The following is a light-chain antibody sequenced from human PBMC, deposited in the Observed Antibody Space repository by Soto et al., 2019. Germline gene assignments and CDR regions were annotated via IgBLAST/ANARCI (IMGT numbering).Light chain of an antibody. Sequence: DIHMTQTTSSLSASVGDRVTITCRASQSISSYLNWYQQRPGKAPKVLIYGASTLQSGVPSRFSGSGSGTEFTLTISSLQPEDFATYYCQQGYSISWTFGQGTKVDIK. CDR3: QQGYSISWT. J-gene: IGKJ1*01. CDR2: GAS. CDR1: QSISSY. V-gene: IGKV1-39*01.